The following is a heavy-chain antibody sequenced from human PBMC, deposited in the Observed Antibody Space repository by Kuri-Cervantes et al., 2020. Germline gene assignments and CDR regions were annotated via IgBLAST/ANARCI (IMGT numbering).Heavy chain of an antibody. V-gene: IGHV4-59*01. Sequence: SETLSLTCTVSGGSISSYYWSWIRQPPGKGLEWIGYIYYSGSTNYNPSLKSRVTISVDTSKNQFSLKLSSVTAADTAVYYCAREEVWFGERNWFDPWGQGTLVTVSS. CDR1: GGSISSYY. J-gene: IGHJ5*02. CDR2: IYYSGST. CDR3: AREEVWFGERNWFDP. D-gene: IGHD3-10*01.